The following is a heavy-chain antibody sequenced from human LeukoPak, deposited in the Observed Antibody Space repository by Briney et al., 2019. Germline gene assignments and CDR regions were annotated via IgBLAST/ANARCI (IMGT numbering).Heavy chain of an antibody. Sequence: SETLSLTCTVSGGSISSGGYYWSWIRQPPGKGLEWIGYIYYSGSTNYNPSLKSRVTISVDTSKNQFSLKLSSVTAADTAVYYCARHIFYGDFPFDYWGQGTLVTVSS. D-gene: IGHD4-17*01. CDR1: GGSISSGGYY. CDR3: ARHIFYGDFPFDY. CDR2: IYYSGST. V-gene: IGHV4-61*08. J-gene: IGHJ4*02.